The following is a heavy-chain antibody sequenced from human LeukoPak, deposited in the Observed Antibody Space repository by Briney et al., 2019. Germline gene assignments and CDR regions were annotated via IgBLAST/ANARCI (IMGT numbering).Heavy chain of an antibody. V-gene: IGHV1-46*01. CDR1: GYTFTGYY. Sequence: ASVKVSCKASGYTFTGYYMHWVRQAPGQGLEWMGIINPSGGSTSYAQKFQGRVTMTRDTSTSTAYMELSSLRSEDTAVYYCLVAGGSSWSYWGQGTLVTVSS. CDR3: LVAGGSSWSY. CDR2: INPSGGST. J-gene: IGHJ4*02. D-gene: IGHD6-13*01.